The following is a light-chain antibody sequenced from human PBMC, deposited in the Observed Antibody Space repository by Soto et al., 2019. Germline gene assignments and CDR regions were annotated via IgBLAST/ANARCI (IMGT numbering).Light chain of an antibody. CDR1: QSVEDD. V-gene: IGKV3-15*01. J-gene: IGKJ4*01. CDR3: QQYNTWPLV. Sequence: VMTKSPATLAVSPGDRATLYCSASQSVEDDVAWYQHRPGQAPRLLISGATERATDVPARFSGSGSGTDFTLTINSLQSDDAAVYYCQQYNTWPLVFGGGTKVEL. CDR2: GAT.